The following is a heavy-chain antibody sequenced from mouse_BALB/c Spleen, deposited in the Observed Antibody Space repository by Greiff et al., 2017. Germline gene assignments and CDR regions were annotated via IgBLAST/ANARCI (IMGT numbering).Heavy chain of an antibody. J-gene: IGHJ4*01. CDR3: ARVREFITTVVGDAMDY. D-gene: IGHD1-1*01. CDR1: GFTFSDYY. Sequence: EVKLVESGGGLVKPGGSLKLSCAASGFTFSDYYMYRVRQTPEKRLEWVATISDGGSYTYYPDSVKGRFTISRDNAKNNLYLQMSSLKSEDTAMYYCARVREFITTVVGDAMDYWGQGTSVTVSS. CDR2: ISDGGSYT. V-gene: IGHV5-4*02.